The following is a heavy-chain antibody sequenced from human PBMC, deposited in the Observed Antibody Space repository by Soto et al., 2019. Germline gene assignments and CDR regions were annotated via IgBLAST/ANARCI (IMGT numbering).Heavy chain of an antibody. D-gene: IGHD2-21*02. V-gene: IGHV1-2*02. J-gene: IGHJ4*02. CDR3: VRGGGVDVVTPTRIVFDY. CDR1: GYTFTGNY. Sequence: QVQLVQSGAEVKKPGASVKVSCKVSGYTFTGNYMHWMRQAPGQGPEWMGWINPRNGDTDYAQKFQGRVTITRDTSISTAYMDLSRLTSDDTARYFCVRGGGVDVVTPTRIVFDYWGQGTLLTVSS. CDR2: INPRNGDT.